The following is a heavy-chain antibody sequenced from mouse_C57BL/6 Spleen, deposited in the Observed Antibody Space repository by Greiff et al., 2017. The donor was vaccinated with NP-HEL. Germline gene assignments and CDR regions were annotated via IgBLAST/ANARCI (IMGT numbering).Heavy chain of an antibody. Sequence: QVQLKQPGAELVKPGASVKLSCKASGYTFTSYWMQWVKQRPGQGLEWIGEIDPSDSYTNYNQKFKGKATLTVDTSSSTAYMQLSSLTSEDSAVYYCARKNYSNYFFYAMDYWGQGTSVTVSS. CDR1: GYTFTSYW. CDR3: ARKNYSNYFFYAMDY. D-gene: IGHD2-5*01. CDR2: IDPSDSYT. V-gene: IGHV1-50*01. J-gene: IGHJ4*01.